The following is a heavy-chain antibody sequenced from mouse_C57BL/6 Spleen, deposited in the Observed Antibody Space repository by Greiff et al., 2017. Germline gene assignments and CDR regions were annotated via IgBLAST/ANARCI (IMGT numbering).Heavy chain of an antibody. D-gene: IGHD6-1*01. CDR1: GFTFTDYY. V-gene: IGHV7-3*01. CDR3: ARSPLRYFDY. CDR2: IRNKANGYTT. Sequence: EVKVVESGGGLVQPGGSLSLSCAASGFTFTDYYMSWVRQPPGKALEWLGFIRNKANGYTTEYSASVKGRFTISRDNSQSILYLQMNALRAEDSATYYCARSPLRYFDYWGQGTTLTVSS. J-gene: IGHJ2*01.